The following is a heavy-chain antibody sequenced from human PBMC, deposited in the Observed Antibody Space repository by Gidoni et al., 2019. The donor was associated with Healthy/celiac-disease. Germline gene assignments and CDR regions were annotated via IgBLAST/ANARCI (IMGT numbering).Heavy chain of an antibody. J-gene: IGHJ4*02. Sequence: EWVSVIYSGGSTYYEDSVKGRFTISRDNSKNTLYLQMNSLRAEDTAVYYCERDDYWGQGTLVTVSS. CDR3: ERDDY. V-gene: IGHV3-53*01. CDR2: IYSGGST.